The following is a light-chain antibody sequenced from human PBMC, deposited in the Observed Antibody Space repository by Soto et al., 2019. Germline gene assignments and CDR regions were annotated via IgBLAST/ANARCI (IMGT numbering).Light chain of an antibody. CDR1: QNINNW. Sequence: IQMTQSPSTLSASIGDRVTITCRASQNINNWIAWYQQKPGKAPKFLIYDASTLESGVPSRFSGSGSGTEFTLTISSLQPDDFATYYCQQYNTYSTFGQGTKVDIK. J-gene: IGKJ1*01. CDR2: DAS. V-gene: IGKV1-5*01. CDR3: QQYNTYST.